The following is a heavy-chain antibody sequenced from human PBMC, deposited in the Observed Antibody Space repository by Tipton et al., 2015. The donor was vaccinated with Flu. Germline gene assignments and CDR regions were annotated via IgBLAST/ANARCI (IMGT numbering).Heavy chain of an antibody. Sequence: SLRLSCVVSGFTFSTYSMNWVRQAPGKGLEWVSSISSSSSYIYYADSVKGRFSISRDNAKNSLHLQMNSLRAEDTAAYYCARDRYGDYGLDYWGQGILVTVSS. CDR1: GFTFSTYS. V-gene: IGHV3-21*01. J-gene: IGHJ4*02. CDR2: ISSSSSYI. D-gene: IGHD4-17*01. CDR3: ARDRYGDYGLDY.